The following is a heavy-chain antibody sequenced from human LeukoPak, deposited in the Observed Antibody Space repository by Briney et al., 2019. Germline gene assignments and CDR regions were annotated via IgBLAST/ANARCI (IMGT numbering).Heavy chain of an antibody. D-gene: IGHD3-22*01. CDR3: ARDFHVRLYDIGGYSY. Sequence: GGSLRLSCTVSGFTVSTNSMSWVRQAPGKGLEWVSFIYSDNTHYSDSVKGRFTIPRDNAKNSLYLQMNSLRAEDTAVYFCARDFHVRLYDIGGYSYWGQGTLVTVSS. J-gene: IGHJ4*02. CDR1: GFTVSTNS. CDR2: IYSDNT. V-gene: IGHV3-66*01.